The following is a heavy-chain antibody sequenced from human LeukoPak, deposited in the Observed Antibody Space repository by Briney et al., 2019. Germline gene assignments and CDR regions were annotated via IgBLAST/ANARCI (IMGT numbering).Heavy chain of an antibody. Sequence: GGSLRLSCAASGFTFSSYAMNWVRQAPGKGLEWVSAISGSGGSTYYADSVKGRFTISRDNGKNTLYLQMNSLRAEDTAVYYCARGSTYYDSSGQVPFDYWGQGTLVTVSS. CDR1: GFTFSSYA. D-gene: IGHD3-22*01. V-gene: IGHV3-23*01. CDR3: ARGSTYYDSSGQVPFDY. J-gene: IGHJ4*02. CDR2: ISGSGGST.